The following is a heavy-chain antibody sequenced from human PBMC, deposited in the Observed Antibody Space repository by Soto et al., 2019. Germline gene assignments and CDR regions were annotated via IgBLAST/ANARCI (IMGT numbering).Heavy chain of an antibody. V-gene: IGHV1-3*01. J-gene: IGHJ6*02. Sequence: ASVKVSCKASGYTFTSYAMHWVRQAPGQRLEWMGWINAGNGNTKYSQKLQGRVTMTRDTSTSTAYMELRSLRSDDTAVYYCARGPTLGGYDSSGGMDVWGQGTTVTVS. CDR1: GYTFTSYA. CDR2: INAGNGNT. D-gene: IGHD3-3*01. CDR3: ARGPTLGGYDSSGGMDV.